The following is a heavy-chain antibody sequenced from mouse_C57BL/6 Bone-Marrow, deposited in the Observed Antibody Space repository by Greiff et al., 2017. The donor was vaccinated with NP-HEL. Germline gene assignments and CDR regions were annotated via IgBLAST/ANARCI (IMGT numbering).Heavy chain of an antibody. CDR1: GYAFTNYL. CDR2: INPGSGGT. Sequence: VQLQQSGAELVRPGTSVKVSCKASGYAFTNYLIEWVKQRPGQGLEWIGVINPGSGGTNYNEKFKGKATLTADKSSSTAYMQLSSLTSEDSAVYFCATFITTVVATHYYAMDYWGQGTSVTVSS. CDR3: ATFITTVVATHYYAMDY. D-gene: IGHD1-1*01. J-gene: IGHJ4*01. V-gene: IGHV1-54*01.